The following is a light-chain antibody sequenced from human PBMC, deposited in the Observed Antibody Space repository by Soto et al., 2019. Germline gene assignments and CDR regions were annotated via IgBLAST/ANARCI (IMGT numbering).Light chain of an antibody. J-gene: IGLJ3*02. CDR3: AAWDDSLNDQV. CDR2: SNN. Sequence: QPVLTQPPSASGTPGQRVTISCSGSSSNIGSNTVNWYQQLPGTAPKLLIYSNNQRPSGVPDRFSGSKSGTSASLAISGLQSEDEADYYCAAWDDSLNDQVFGGGTKLTVL. CDR1: SSNIGSNT. V-gene: IGLV1-44*01.